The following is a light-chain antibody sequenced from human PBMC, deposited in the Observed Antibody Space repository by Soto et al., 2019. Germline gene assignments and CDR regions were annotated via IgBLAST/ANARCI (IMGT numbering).Light chain of an antibody. CDR2: AAS. J-gene: IGKJ1*01. CDR3: LVDYNYPRT. V-gene: IGKV1-6*01. Sequence: AIHMTQSPSSLSGSLLHRVTVTCRASQGIRNDLGWYQQKPGNAPNLLIYAASSLQSGVPSRFSGSGSGTDFTLTIRSLQPEDFATYYCLVDYNYPRTFGEGTK. CDR1: QGIRND.